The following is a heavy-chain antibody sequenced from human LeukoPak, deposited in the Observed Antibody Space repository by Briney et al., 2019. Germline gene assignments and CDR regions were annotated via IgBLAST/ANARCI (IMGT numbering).Heavy chain of an antibody. V-gene: IGHV3-23*01. CDR3: ARDSGSYLQPTDY. CDR2: ITGNDGST. CDR1: GFSFSTYA. D-gene: IGHD1-26*01. J-gene: IGHJ4*02. Sequence: GGSLRLSCAGSGFSFSTYAMTWVRQAPGMGLEWVSSITGNDGSTYYADSVKGRFSISRDNSKNTLYLQMDCLRAEDTAVYHCARDSGSYLQPTDYWGQGTLVTVSS.